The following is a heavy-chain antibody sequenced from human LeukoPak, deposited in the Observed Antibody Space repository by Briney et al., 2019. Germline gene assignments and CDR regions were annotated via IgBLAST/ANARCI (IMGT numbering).Heavy chain of an antibody. CDR3: ARETLIFGVDC. CDR2: IYTSGST. V-gene: IGHV4-61*02. J-gene: IGHJ4*02. D-gene: IGHD3-3*01. CDR1: GGSISSGSYY. Sequence: SQTLSLTCTVSGGSISSGSYYWSWIRQPAGKGLEWIGRIYTSGSTNYNPSLKSRVTISVDTSKNQFSLKLSSVTAADTAVYYCARETLIFGVDCWGQGTPVTVSS.